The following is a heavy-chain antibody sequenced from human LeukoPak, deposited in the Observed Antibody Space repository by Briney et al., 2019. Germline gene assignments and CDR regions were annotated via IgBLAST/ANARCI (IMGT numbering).Heavy chain of an antibody. CDR3: ARAIREGLHPDY. CDR1: GXSFSGYY. J-gene: IGHJ4*02. V-gene: IGHV4-34*01. Sequence: SETLSLTCAVYGXSFSGYYWSWIRQPPGKGLEWIGEINHSGSTNYNPSLKSRVTISVDTSKNQFSLKLSSVTAADTAVYYCARAIREGLHPDYWGQGTLVTVSS. D-gene: IGHD4-11*01. CDR2: INHSGST.